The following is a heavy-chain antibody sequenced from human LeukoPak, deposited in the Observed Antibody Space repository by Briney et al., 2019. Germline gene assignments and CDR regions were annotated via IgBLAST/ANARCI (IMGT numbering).Heavy chain of an antibody. J-gene: IGHJ6*02. V-gene: IGHV3-30-3*01. D-gene: IGHD2-2*01. Sequence: GRSLRLSCAASGFTVSSHSMYWVRQAPGKGLEWVAVISCDGSNKYYADSVKGRFTISRDNSKNTLYLQMNSLRAEDTAVYYCARGSADIVVVPAAVAHYYYGLDVWGQGTTVTVSS. CDR1: GFTVSSHS. CDR3: ARGSADIVVVPAAVAHYYYGLDV. CDR2: ISCDGSNK.